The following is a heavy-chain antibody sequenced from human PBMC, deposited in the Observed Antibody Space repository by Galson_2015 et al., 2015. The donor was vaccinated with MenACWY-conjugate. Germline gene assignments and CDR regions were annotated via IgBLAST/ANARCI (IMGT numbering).Heavy chain of an antibody. D-gene: IGHD2-15*01. V-gene: IGHV1-46*01. J-gene: IGHJ3*01. CDR2: INPNGGIT. CDR1: GYSVTSHY. Sequence: QSGAEVKKPGALVKVSCKASGYSVTSHYIHWVRQAPGQGLEWMGLINPNGGITIYAQKFQGRVTVARDTSTSTVFLELSSLTSDDTAVYYCARDGTSYCSRETCHSSDALDVWGQGTMVTVSS. CDR3: ARDGTSYCSRETCHSSDALDV.